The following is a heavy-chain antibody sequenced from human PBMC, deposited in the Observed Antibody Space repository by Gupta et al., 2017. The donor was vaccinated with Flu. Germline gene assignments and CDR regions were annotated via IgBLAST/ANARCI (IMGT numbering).Heavy chain of an antibody. CDR3: ATARMTTVTTGWFDP. D-gene: IGHD4-17*01. V-gene: IGHV1-24*01. J-gene: IGHJ5*02. CDR2: FEHEDGET. Sequence: QVQLVQSGAEVKKPGASVKVSCKVSGYTLTELSMHWVRQAPGKGLEWMGGFEHEDGETIYAQKFQGRVTMTEDTSTDTAYMELSSPRSEDTAVYYWATARMTTVTTGWFDPWGQGTLVTVSS. CDR1: GYTLTELS.